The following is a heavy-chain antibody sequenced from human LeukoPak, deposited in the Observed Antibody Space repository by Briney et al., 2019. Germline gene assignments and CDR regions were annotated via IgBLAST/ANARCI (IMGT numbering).Heavy chain of an antibody. CDR2: IIPIFGTA. D-gene: IGHD3-3*01. CDR3: ARDNPLLGHYDFWSGRENWFDP. V-gene: IGHV1-69*05. CDR1: GGTFSSYA. Sequence: SVKVSCKASGGTFSSYAISWVRLAPGQGLEWMGRIIPIFGTANYAQKFQGRVTITTDESTSTAYMELSSLRSEDTAVYYCARDNPLLGHYDFWSGRENWFDPWGQGTLVTVSS. J-gene: IGHJ5*02.